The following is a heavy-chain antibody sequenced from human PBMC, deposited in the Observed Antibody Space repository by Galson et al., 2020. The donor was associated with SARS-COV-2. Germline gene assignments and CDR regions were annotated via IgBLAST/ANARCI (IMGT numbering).Heavy chain of an antibody. CDR2: ISVGGTSI. CDR3: AKSGPAAMHFFDS. V-gene: IGHV3-23*01. CDR1: GYAFSDFA. D-gene: IGHD2-2*01. Sequence: GGSLRLSCAASGYAFSDFAMNWVRQAPGRGLEWVSVISVGGTSIYYADSVKGRFTISSDNSKNTLYLQMNSLSAADTAVYYCAKSGPAAMHFFDSWGQGTLVTGSS. J-gene: IGHJ4*02.